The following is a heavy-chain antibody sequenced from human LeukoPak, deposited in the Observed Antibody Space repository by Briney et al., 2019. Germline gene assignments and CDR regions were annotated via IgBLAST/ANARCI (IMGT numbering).Heavy chain of an antibody. D-gene: IGHD3-3*01. CDR3: ARHLGRYDFWSGYYNYYYYYYMDV. Sequence: GESLKISCKGSGYSFTSYWIGWVRQMPGKGLEWMGIIYPGDSDTRYSPSFQGQVTISADKSISTAYLQWSSLKASDTAMYYCARHLGRYDFWSGYYNYYYYYYMDVWGKGTTVTVSS. V-gene: IGHV5-51*01. CDR1: GYSFTSYW. J-gene: IGHJ6*03. CDR2: IYPGDSDT.